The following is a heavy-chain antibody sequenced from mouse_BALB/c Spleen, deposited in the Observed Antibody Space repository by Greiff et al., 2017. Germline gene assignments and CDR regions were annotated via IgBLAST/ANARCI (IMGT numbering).Heavy chain of an antibody. J-gene: IGHJ2*01. Sequence: SGAELVRPGSSVKISCKASGYAFSSYWMNWVKQRPGQGLEWIGQIYPGDGDTNYNGKFKGKATLTADKSSSTAYMQLSSLTSEDSAVYFCAIDYYGSSLGFDYWGQGTTLTVSS. D-gene: IGHD1-1*01. CDR3: AIDYYGSSLGFDY. V-gene: IGHV1-80*01. CDR2: IYPGDGDT. CDR1: GYAFSSYW.